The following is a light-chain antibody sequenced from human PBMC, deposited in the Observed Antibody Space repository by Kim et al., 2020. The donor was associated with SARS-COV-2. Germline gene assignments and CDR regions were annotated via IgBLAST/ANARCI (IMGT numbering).Light chain of an antibody. CDR3: NSGDSSGNHRV. J-gene: IGLJ3*02. Sequence: SSELTQDPAVSVALGQTVRITCQGDSLRSYYASWYQQKPGQAPVLVIYGKNNRPSGIPDRFSGSSLGNTASLTITGAQAEDEADYYCNSGDSSGNHRVFGGGTQLTVL. V-gene: IGLV3-19*01. CDR1: SLRSYY. CDR2: GKN.